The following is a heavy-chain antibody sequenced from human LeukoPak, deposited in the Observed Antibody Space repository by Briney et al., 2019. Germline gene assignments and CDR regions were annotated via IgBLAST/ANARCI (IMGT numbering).Heavy chain of an antibody. CDR1: GFTFSSYD. D-gene: IGHD3-3*01. V-gene: IGHV3-30*02. J-gene: IGHJ6*03. CDR3: AKGSKSVLFTRDHYMHV. CDR2: IRYDGTNK. Sequence: GGSLRLSCAASGFTFSSYDIHWVRQAPGKGLEWVAFIRYDGTNKYYADSVRGRFTISRDNSKNTLYLQMNSLRAEDTAVYFCAKGSKSVLFTRDHYMHVWGKGTTVTISS.